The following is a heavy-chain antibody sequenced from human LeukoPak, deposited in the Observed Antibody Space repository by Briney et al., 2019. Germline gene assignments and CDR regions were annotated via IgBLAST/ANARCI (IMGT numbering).Heavy chain of an antibody. CDR1: GFTVSSNY. V-gene: IGHV3-53*01. J-gene: IGHJ3*02. Sequence: PGGFLRLSCAASGFTVSSNYMSWVRQAPGKGLEWVSVIYSGGSTYYADSVKGRSTISRDNSKNTLYLQMNSLRAEGTAVYYCASAGSGWYRDAFDIWGQGTMVTVSS. CDR3: ASAGSGWYRDAFDI. D-gene: IGHD6-19*01. CDR2: IYSGGST.